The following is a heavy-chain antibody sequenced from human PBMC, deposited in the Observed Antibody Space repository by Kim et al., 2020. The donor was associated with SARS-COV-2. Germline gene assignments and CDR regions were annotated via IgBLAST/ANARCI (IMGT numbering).Heavy chain of an antibody. J-gene: IGHJ4*02. CDR3: ASLDSAQVPGVF. Sequence: YYADSVKGRFTISRDNAKNSLYLEMNSLRAEDTAIYYCASLDSAQVPGVFWGQGTLVTVSS. D-gene: IGHD3-10*01. V-gene: IGHV3-7*03.